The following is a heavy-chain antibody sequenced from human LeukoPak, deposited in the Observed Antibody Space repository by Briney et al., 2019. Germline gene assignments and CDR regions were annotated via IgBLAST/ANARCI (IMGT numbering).Heavy chain of an antibody. CDR2: IYTSGST. J-gene: IGHJ4*02. CDR3: ARGNYYDSSGYPEYYFDY. Sequence: SETLSLTCTVSGGSISSYYWSWIRQPAGKGLEWIGRIYTSGSTNYNPSLKSRVTISVDTSKNQFSLKLSSVTAADTAVYYCARGNYYDSSGYPEYYFDYWGQGTLVTVSS. V-gene: IGHV4-4*07. CDR1: GGSISSYY. D-gene: IGHD3-22*01.